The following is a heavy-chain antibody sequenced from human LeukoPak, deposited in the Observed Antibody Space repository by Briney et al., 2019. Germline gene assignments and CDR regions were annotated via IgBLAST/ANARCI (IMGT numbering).Heavy chain of an antibody. D-gene: IGHD3-22*01. Sequence: SETLSLTCAVYGGSFSGYYWSWIRQPPGKGLEWIGEINHSGSTNYNPSLKSRVTISVDTSKNQFSLKLSSVTAADTAVYYCARLRRRYYDSSGYPGTWAFDIWGQGTMVTVSS. CDR2: INHSGST. V-gene: IGHV4-34*01. CDR3: ARLRRRYYDSSGYPGTWAFDI. J-gene: IGHJ3*02. CDR1: GGSFSGYY.